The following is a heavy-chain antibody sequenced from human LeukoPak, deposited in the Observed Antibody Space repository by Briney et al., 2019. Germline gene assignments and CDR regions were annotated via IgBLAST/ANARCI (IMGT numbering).Heavy chain of an antibody. CDR1: GFTFSNYW. CDR3: AKDVGGSYGYYFDY. D-gene: IGHD1-26*01. Sequence: GGSLRLSCAVSGFTFSNYWMYWVRQAPGKGLEWVSSISSSSSYIYYADSVKGRFTISRDNAKNSLYLQMNSLRAEDTAVYYCAKDVGGSYGYYFDYWGQGTLVTVSS. V-gene: IGHV3-21*01. CDR2: ISSSSSYI. J-gene: IGHJ4*02.